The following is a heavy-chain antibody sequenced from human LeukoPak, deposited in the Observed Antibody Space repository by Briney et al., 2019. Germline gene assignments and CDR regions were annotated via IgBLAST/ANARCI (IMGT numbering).Heavy chain of an antibody. CDR3: ARGSFFWASSGSYSRYFDY. J-gene: IGHJ4*02. V-gene: IGHV4-30-4*01. D-gene: IGHD1-26*01. CDR1: GGSISSGDYY. CDR2: IYYSGST. Sequence: SETLSLTCTVSGGSISSGDYYWSWIRQPPGKGPEWIGYIYYSGSTYYNPSLKSRVTISVDTSKNQFSLKLSSVTAADTAVYYCARGSFFWASSGSYSRYFDYWGQGTLVTVSS.